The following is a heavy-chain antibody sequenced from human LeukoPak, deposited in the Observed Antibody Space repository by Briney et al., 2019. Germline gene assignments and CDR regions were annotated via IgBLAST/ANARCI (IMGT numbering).Heavy chain of an antibody. CDR3: ARDSYSSGWTDYFDY. Sequence: GASVKVSCKASGYTFTGYYMHWVRQAPGQGLEWMGWILPNSGGTKYAQKFQGRVTMTRDKSISTAYMELSSLTSDDTAVYYCARDSYSSGWTDYFDYWGQGTLVTVSS. V-gene: IGHV1-2*02. J-gene: IGHJ4*02. D-gene: IGHD6-19*01. CDR1: GYTFTGYY. CDR2: ILPNSGGT.